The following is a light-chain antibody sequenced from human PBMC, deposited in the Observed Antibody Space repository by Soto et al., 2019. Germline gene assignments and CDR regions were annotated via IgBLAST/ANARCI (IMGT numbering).Light chain of an antibody. J-gene: IGLJ3*02. V-gene: IGLV2-14*01. CDR3: SSYTSSSTWV. CDR2: EDS. CDR1: TSDVGY. Sequence: QSALTQPASVSGSPGQSITISCTGTTSDVGYVSWYQQHPGKAPKLMIYEDSNRPSGISNRFSGSKSGNTASLTISGLQAEDEADYYCSSYTSSSTWVLGGGTKLTVL.